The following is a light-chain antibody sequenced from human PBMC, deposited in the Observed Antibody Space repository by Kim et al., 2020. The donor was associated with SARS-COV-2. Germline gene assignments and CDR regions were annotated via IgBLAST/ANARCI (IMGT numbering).Light chain of an antibody. V-gene: IGKV1-5*01. CDR1: QSISSW. Sequence: ASVGDRVTITCRASQSISSWLAWYQQKPEKAPKLLIYDASSLESGVPSRFSGSGSGTEFILTISSLQPDDFATYYCQQFNSYPWTFGQGTKVDIK. CDR3: QQFNSYPWT. J-gene: IGKJ1*01. CDR2: DAS.